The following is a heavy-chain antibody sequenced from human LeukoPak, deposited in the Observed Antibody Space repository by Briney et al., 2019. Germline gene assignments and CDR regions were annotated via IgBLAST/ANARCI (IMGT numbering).Heavy chain of an antibody. Sequence: GGSLRLSCAASGFTFSSYAMSWVRQAPGKGLEWVSAVSNSGGSTYYADSVEGRFTISRDNSKNTLYLQMNGLRAEDTALYYCAKGYGSSWYLYFFDYWGQGTLVTVSS. D-gene: IGHD6-13*01. CDR2: VSNSGGST. J-gene: IGHJ4*02. CDR1: GFTFSSYA. V-gene: IGHV3-23*01. CDR3: AKGYGSSWYLYFFDY.